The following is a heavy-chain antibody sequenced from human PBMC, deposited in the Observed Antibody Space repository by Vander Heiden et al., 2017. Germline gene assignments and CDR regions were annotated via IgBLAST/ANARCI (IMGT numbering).Heavy chain of an antibody. CDR2: IWYDGSNK. Sequence: QVQLVESGGGVVQPGRSRRLSCAASGFTFSSYGMHWVRQAPGKGLEWVAVIWYDGSNKYYADSVKGRFTISRDNSKNTLYLQMNSLRAEDTAVYYCARDHSGSYYDYWGQGTLVTVSS. D-gene: IGHD1-26*01. V-gene: IGHV3-33*01. CDR1: GFTFSSYG. J-gene: IGHJ4*02. CDR3: ARDHSGSYYDY.